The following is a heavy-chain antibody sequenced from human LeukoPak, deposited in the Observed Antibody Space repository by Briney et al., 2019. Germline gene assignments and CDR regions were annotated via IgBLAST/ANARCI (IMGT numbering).Heavy chain of an antibody. CDR2: ISYDGSNK. J-gene: IGHJ6*02. Sequence: GGSLRLSCAASGFTFSSYAMHWVRQAPGKGLEWVAVISYDGSNKYYADSVKGRFTISRDNSKNTLYLQMNSLRAEDTAVYYCARERQLERRYYYYYGMDVWGQGTTVTVSS. CDR1: GFTFSSYA. D-gene: IGHD1-1*01. CDR3: ARERQLERRYYYYYGMDV. V-gene: IGHV3-30*04.